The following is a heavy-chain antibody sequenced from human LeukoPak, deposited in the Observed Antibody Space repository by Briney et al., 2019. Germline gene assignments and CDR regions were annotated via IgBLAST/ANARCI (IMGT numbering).Heavy chain of an antibody. Sequence: SETLSLTCAVYGGSFSGYYWSWIRQPPGKGLEWIGEINHSGSTNYNPSLKSRVTISVDTSKNQFSLKLSSVTAADTAVYYCARRRITMVRGVPYYFDYWGQGTLVTVSS. J-gene: IGHJ4*02. CDR3: ARRRITMVRGVPYYFDY. CDR2: INHSGST. V-gene: IGHV4-34*01. CDR1: GGSFSGYY. D-gene: IGHD3-10*01.